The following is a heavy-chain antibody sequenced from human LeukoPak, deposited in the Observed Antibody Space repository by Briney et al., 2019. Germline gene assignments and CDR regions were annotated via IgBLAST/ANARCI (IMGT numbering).Heavy chain of an antibody. Sequence: GSLELSFSASGFPFRSYAMDWVRPAPGKGLEWVSGISADGATEYADSVKGRFTISRDNSRNTLFVQMNSLRAEDTAVYYCAKGSDCSVTFCGPDYWGQGTLVTVSS. D-gene: IGHD2-15*01. CDR2: ISADGAT. V-gene: IGHV3-23*01. J-gene: IGHJ4*02. CDR3: AKGSDCSVTFCGPDY. CDR1: GFPFRSYA.